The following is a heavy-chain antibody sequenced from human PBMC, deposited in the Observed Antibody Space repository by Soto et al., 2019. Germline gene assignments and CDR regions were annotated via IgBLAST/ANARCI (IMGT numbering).Heavy chain of an antibody. J-gene: IGHJ3*02. CDR3: STYYYDSSGHGDAFDI. CDR2: INHSGST. Sequence: SETLSLTCAVYGGSFSGYYWSWIRQPPGKGLEWIGEINHSGSTNYNPSLKSRVTISVDTSKNQFSLKLSSVTATDTAVYYCSTYYYDSSGHGDAFDIWGQGTMVTVSS. D-gene: IGHD3-22*01. V-gene: IGHV4-34*01. CDR1: GGSFSGYY.